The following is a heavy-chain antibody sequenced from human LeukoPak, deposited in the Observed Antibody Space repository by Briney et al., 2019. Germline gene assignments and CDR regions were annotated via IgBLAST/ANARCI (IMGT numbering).Heavy chain of an antibody. CDR3: ARDGGGGYCSSTSCEEYNWFDP. CDR2: IYYSGST. J-gene: IGHJ5*02. D-gene: IGHD2-2*01. CDR1: GGSISSYY. Sequence: SETLSLTCTVSGGSISSYYWSWIRQPPGKGLEWIGYIYYSGSTNYNPSLKSRVTISVDTSKNQFSLKLSSETAADTGVYYGARDGGGGYCSSTSCEEYNWFDPWGQGTLVTVSS. V-gene: IGHV4-59*01.